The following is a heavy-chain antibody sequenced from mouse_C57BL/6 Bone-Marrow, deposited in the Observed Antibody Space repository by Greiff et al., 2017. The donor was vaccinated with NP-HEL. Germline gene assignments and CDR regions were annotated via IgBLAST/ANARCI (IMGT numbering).Heavy chain of an antibody. Sequence: VKLMESGAELVRPGASVKLSCKASGYTFTDYYINWVKQRPGQGLEWIARIYPGSGNTYYNEKFKGKATLTAEKSSSTAYMQLSSLTSEDSAVYFCARLCPWFAYWGQGTLVTVSA. D-gene: IGHD6-5*01. CDR3: ARLCPWFAY. J-gene: IGHJ3*01. V-gene: IGHV1-76*01. CDR2: IYPGSGNT. CDR1: GYTFTDYY.